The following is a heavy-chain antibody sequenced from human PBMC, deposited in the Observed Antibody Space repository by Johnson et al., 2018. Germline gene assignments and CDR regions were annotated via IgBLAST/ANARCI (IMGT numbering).Heavy chain of an antibody. Sequence: QVQLVESGGGVVQPGRSLRLSCAASGFTFITYAVHWVRRAPGKGLEWVVIISHDGRNKFYADSVKGRFTISRDNSKNTLYLQINSLRAEDTAVYSWAGADYGDHSGYFQHWGQGTLVTVSS. CDR2: ISHDGRNK. V-gene: IGHV3-30-3*01. D-gene: IGHD4-17*01. CDR3: AGADYGDHSGYFQH. J-gene: IGHJ1*01. CDR1: GFTFITYA.